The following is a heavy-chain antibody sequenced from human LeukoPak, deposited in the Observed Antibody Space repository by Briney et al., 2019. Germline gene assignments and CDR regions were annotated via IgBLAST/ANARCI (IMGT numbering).Heavy chain of an antibody. V-gene: IGHV3-21*01. Sequence: GGSLRLSCAASGFTFSTYSFNWVRQAPGKGLEWVSSISDGSTYIFYADSLKGRFTISRDDAKSSLYLQMNSLRAEDTAVYYCARVQYDSSGYSFDYWGQGTLATVSS. J-gene: IGHJ4*02. D-gene: IGHD3-22*01. CDR1: GFTFSTYS. CDR2: ISDGSTYI. CDR3: ARVQYDSSGYSFDY.